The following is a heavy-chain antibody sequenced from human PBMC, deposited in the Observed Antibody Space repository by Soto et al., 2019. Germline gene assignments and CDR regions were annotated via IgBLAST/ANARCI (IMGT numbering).Heavy chain of an antibody. J-gene: IGHJ4*02. CDR2: INPNSGGT. CDR3: ARDDGPYYYVSSGYEFDY. D-gene: IGHD3-22*01. Sequence: QVQLVQSGAEVKKPGASVKVSCKASGYTFTGYYMHWVRQAPGQGLEWMGWINPNSGGTNYAQKFQGWVTMTRDTSISTAYMELSRLRSDDTAVYYCARDDGPYYYVSSGYEFDYWGQGTLVTVSS. CDR1: GYTFTGYY. V-gene: IGHV1-2*04.